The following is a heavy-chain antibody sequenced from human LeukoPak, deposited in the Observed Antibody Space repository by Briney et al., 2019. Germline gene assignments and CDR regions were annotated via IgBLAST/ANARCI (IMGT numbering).Heavy chain of an antibody. CDR3: ARVRAAHYYDY. Sequence: GGSLRLSCAASGFSLSGYGMHWVRQTPGKGLEWVAVVSYDGSKKYYAHSVKGRFTISRDNSKNTQYLEMNSLKVEDTAVYYCARVRAAHYYDYWGQGTLVTVSS. CDR2: VSYDGSKK. D-gene: IGHD6-6*01. J-gene: IGHJ4*02. CDR1: GFSLSGYG. V-gene: IGHV3-30-3*01.